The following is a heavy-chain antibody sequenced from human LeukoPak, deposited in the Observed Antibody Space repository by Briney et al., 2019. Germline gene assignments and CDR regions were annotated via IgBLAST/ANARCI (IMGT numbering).Heavy chain of an antibody. CDR2: IYSGGTT. J-gene: IGHJ5*02. Sequence: GGSLRLSCGASGLIFSYYYMLLTRQAPGKGLEWVSTIYSGGTTYYADSVMGRFTISRHNSRNTLYLQMNSLRAEDTDTYYCVCTDIVMAYYTDPWGQGTLVTVSS. CDR1: GLIFSYYY. CDR3: VCTDIVMAYYTDP. D-gene: IGHD5-12*01. V-gene: IGHV3-53*04.